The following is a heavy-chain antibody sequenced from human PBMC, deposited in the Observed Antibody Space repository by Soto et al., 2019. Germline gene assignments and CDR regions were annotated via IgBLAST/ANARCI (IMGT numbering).Heavy chain of an antibody. CDR2: IIPIFGTA. CDR1: GYTFTSYD. CDR3: ARDLARGDYDY. V-gene: IGHV1-69*13. D-gene: IGHD3-10*01. J-gene: IGHJ4*02. Sequence: SVKVSCKASGYTFTSYDINWVRQAPGQGLEWMGGIIPIFGTANYAQKFQGRVTITADESTSTAYMELSSLRSEDTAVYYCARDLARGDYDYWGQGTLVTVSS.